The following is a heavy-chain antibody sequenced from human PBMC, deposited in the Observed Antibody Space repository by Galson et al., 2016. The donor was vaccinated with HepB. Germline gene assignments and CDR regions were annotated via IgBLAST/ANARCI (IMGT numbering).Heavy chain of an antibody. Sequence: SVKVSCKASGGTFNTYAISWVRQAPGHRLDWMGWIIPKLGTATSAQKFQGRVTITADESTSTAYMDLSSLRSEDTALYYRAGGSEILTGYYAYWGQGTLITVSS. CDR3: AGGSEILTGYYAY. CDR2: IIPKLGTA. CDR1: GGTFNTYA. V-gene: IGHV1-69*11. D-gene: IGHD3-9*01. J-gene: IGHJ4*02.